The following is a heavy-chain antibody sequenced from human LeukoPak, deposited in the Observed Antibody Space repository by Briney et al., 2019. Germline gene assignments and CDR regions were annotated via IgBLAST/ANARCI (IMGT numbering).Heavy chain of an antibody. CDR3: ARGSRFGVVERDAFDI. Sequence: GGSLRLSCAASGFTFSRYSMNWVRQAPGKGLEWVSSISISSSYKYYADSVKGRFTISRDNAKNSLYLQVNSLRAEDTDVYYCARGSRFGVVERDAFDIWGQGTMVTVSS. CDR1: GFTFSRYS. CDR2: ISISSSYK. D-gene: IGHD3-3*01. V-gene: IGHV3-21*01. J-gene: IGHJ3*02.